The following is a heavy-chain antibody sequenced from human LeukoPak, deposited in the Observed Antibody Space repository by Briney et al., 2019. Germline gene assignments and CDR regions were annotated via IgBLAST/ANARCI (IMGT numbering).Heavy chain of an antibody. Sequence: SGTLSLTCTVSGGSISSYYWSWIRQPPGKGLEWIGYIYCSGSTNYIPSLKSRVTISVDTSKNQFSLKLSSVTAADTDVYFCARHGYYDSSGYYIWLFDYWGQGTLVSVSS. CDR2: IYCSGST. CDR3: ARHGYYDSSGYYIWLFDY. CDR1: GGSISSYY. J-gene: IGHJ4*02. V-gene: IGHV4-59*08. D-gene: IGHD3-22*01.